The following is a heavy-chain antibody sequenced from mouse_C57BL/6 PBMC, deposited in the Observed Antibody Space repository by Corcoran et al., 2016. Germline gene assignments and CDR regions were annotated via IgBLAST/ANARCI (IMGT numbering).Heavy chain of an antibody. V-gene: IGHV9-3*01. CDR2: INTYSGVP. D-gene: IGHD3-2*02. J-gene: IGHJ3*01. CDR1: GYTFTTYG. Sequence: QIQLVQSGPELKKPGETVKISCKASGYTFTTYGMSWVKQAPGKGLKWMGWINTYSGVPTYADDFKGRFAFYLETSASPAYLQINNLNNEETATYILARDSSGYGAYWGQGTLVTVSA. CDR3: ARDSSGYGAY.